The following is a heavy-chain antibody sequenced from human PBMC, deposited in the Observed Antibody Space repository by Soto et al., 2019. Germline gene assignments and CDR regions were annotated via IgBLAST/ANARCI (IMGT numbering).Heavy chain of an antibody. J-gene: IGHJ4*02. CDR2: IYYSGST. CDR3: ARRRYSGSYG. V-gene: IGHV4-39*01. Sequence: QLQLQESGPGLVKPSETLSLTCTVSGGSISSSSYYWGWIRQPPGKGLEWIGSIYYSGSTYYNPSLKXXVXIXXDTAKSQFSLKLSSVTAADTAVYYCARRRYSGSYGWGQGTLVTVSS. CDR1: GGSISSSSYY. D-gene: IGHD1-26*01.